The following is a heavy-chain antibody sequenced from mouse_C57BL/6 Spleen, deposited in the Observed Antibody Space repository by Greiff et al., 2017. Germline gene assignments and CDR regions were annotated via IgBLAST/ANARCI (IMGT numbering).Heavy chain of an antibody. D-gene: IGHD2-4*01. CDR2: ISYDGSN. CDR1: GYSITSGYY. CDR3: ARDMDDSFAY. V-gene: IGHV3-6*01. J-gene: IGHJ3*01. Sequence: EVQLQQSGPGLVKPSQSLSLTCSVTGYSITSGYYWNWIRQFPGNKLEWMGYISYDGSNNYNPSLKNRISITRDTSKNQFFLKLNSVTTEDTATYYCARDMDDSFAYWGQGTLVTVSA.